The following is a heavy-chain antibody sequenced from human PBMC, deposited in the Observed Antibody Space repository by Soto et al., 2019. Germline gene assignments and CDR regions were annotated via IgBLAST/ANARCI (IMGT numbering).Heavy chain of an antibody. CDR1: GGSISSGGYY. D-gene: IGHD1-20*01. J-gene: IGHJ5*02. CDR3: ARVGGINWFAP. Sequence: QVQLQESGPGLVKPSQTLSLTCTVSGGSISSGGYYWSWIRQHPGKGLEWIGYIYYSGSTYHNPSLKSRVTISVDTSKIPFSLKLSSVTAADTAVYYCARVGGINWFAPWGQGTLVTVSS. CDR2: IYYSGST. V-gene: IGHV4-31*03.